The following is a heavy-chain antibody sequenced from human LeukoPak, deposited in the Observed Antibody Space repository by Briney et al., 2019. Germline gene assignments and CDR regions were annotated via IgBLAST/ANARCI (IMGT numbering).Heavy chain of an antibody. Sequence: PSETLSLTCTVSGGSISSDSYYWSWIRQPAGKGLEWSGRIYTSGSTNYNPSHESRVTISEDTSKTEFSLKLSSVTAAVTAVYYCARGGFLWNGYAPFDYWGQGTLVSVFS. D-gene: IGHD3-3*01. CDR1: GGSISSDSYY. J-gene: IGHJ4*02. V-gene: IGHV4-61*02. CDR2: IYTSGST. CDR3: ARGGFLWNGYAPFDY.